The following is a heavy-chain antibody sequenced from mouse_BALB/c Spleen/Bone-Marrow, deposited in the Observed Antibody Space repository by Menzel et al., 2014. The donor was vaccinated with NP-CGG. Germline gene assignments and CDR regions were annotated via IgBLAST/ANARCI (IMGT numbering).Heavy chain of an antibody. D-gene: IGHD1-1*01. CDR2: IRDGGSYT. Sequence: VQLKQSGGGLVKPGGSLKLSCAASGFTFSDYYMYWVRQTPEKRLVGVATIRDGGSYTYYPDSVKGRFTISRDNAKNNLYLQMSSLKSEDTAMYYCVLRWFAYWGQGTLVTVSA. J-gene: IGHJ3*01. V-gene: IGHV5-4*02. CDR1: GFTFSDYY. CDR3: VLRWFAY.